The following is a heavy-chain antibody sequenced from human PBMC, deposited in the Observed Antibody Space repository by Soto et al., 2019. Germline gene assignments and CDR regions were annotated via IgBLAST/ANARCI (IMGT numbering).Heavy chain of an antibody. V-gene: IGHV6-1*01. D-gene: IGHD3-9*01. CDR3: ARGSWDDVTGHYFLDV. Sequence: SQTLSLTCAISGDSVSSNSAGWNWIRQTPSRGLEWLGRTYYRSKWYDNYAVSVKSRITINPDTSKNQFSLQLNSVTPEDTAVYYCARGSWDDVTGHYFLDVSAKGSSVIVSS. CDR1: GDSVSSNSAG. CDR2: TYYRSKWYD. J-gene: IGHJ6*04.